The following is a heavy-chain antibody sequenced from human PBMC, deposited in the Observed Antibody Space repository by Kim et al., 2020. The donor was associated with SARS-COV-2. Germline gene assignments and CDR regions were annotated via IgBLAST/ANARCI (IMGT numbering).Heavy chain of an antibody. D-gene: IGHD3-22*01. Sequence: GGSLRLSCAASGFTFSSYGMHWVRQAPGKGLEWVAVIWYDGSNKYYADSVKGRFTISRDNSKNTLYLQMNSLRAEDTAVYYCARDSSYYYDSSGYFNPGAFDIWGQGTMVTVSS. CDR2: IWYDGSNK. J-gene: IGHJ3*02. CDR1: GFTFSSYG. CDR3: ARDSSYYYDSSGYFNPGAFDI. V-gene: IGHV3-33*01.